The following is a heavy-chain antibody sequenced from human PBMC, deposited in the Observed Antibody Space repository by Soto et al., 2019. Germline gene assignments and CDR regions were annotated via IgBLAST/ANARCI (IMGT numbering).Heavy chain of an antibody. D-gene: IGHD6-19*01. CDR2: IYHSGST. CDR1: GGSISIGAYS. CDR3: ASGDGGAVTGTVYYYPYAMDV. Sequence: SETLSLTCAVSGGSISIGAYSLSWIRQPPGKGLEWIGYIYHSGSTYYNPSLKSRVTISVARSKNQFSLKLTSVTAADTAVYYCASGDGGAVTGTVYYYPYAMDVSDQGTTVTVSS. V-gene: IGHV4-30-2*01. J-gene: IGHJ6*02.